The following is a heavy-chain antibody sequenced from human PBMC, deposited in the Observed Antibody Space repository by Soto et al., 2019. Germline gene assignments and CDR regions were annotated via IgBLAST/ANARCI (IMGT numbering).Heavy chain of an antibody. D-gene: IGHD2-21*02. CDR2: INPNSGGT. J-gene: IGHJ5*02. CDR3: AREDCGGGCYTFDP. V-gene: IGHV1-2*04. CDR1: GYTFTGYY. Sequence: ASVKVSCKASGYTFTGYYMHWVRQAPGQGLEWMGWINPNSGGTNYAQKFQGWVTMTRDTSISTAYMELSRLRSDDTAVYYCAREDCGGGCYTFDPWGQGTLVTVSS.